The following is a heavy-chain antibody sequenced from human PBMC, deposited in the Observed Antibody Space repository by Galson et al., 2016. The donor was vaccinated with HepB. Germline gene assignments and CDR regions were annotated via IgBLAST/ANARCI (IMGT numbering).Heavy chain of an antibody. Sequence: SLRLSCAASGLPFSDSYMSWIRQAPGKGLEWISYISNTGKTIYYADSVKGRFTIPRDNAKNSLYLQMNTLRGEDTAVYYCATQLHLIIVPGTFDSWGQGTLVTVSS. CDR2: ISNTGKTI. CDR1: GLPFSDSY. CDR3: ATQLHLIIVPGTFDS. D-gene: IGHD2/OR15-2a*01. J-gene: IGHJ4*02. V-gene: IGHV3-11*01.